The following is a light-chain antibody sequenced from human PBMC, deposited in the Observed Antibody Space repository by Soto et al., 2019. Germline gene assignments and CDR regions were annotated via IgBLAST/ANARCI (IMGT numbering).Light chain of an antibody. J-gene: IGLJ1*01. CDR2: GNI. Sequence: QLVLTQPPSVSGAPGQRVTISCTGSSSNIGAGYDVHWYQQRPGTAPKLLIFGNINRPSGVPDRFSGSKSGTSASLTITGLQAEDEGDYYCQSYDSTLSDRYVFGTGTKPPS. V-gene: IGLV1-40*01. CDR1: SSNIGAGYD. CDR3: QSYDSTLSDRYV.